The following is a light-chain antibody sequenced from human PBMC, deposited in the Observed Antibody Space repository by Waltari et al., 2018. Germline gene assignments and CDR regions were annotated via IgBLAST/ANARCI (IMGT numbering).Light chain of an antibody. Sequence: IVLTPSPGTLSLSPGESATLSCRSSQSVGRTLAWYQQKPGQAPRLLIYGSSIRATGIPDRVSGGGSGTDFSLGINRLEPEDFAVYYCQHYVSLPATFGQGTKVEIK. CDR3: QHYVSLPAT. CDR1: QSVGRT. V-gene: IGKV3-20*01. J-gene: IGKJ1*01. CDR2: GSS.